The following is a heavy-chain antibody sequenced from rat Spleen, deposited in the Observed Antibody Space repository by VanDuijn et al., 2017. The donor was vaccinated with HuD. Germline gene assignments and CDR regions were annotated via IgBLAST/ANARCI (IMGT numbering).Heavy chain of an antibody. J-gene: IGHJ3*01. V-gene: IGHV5-7*01. D-gene: IGHD1-8*01. CDR2: ISYDGSST. CDR1: GFTFSDYN. Sequence: EVQLVESGGGLVQPGRSLKLSCAASGFTFSDYNMAWVRQAPKKGLEWVATISYDGSSTYYRDSVKGRFTISRDNAKSTLYLQMDSLRSEDTATYYCARQQFIKYSSYGWFAYWGQGTLVTVSS. CDR3: ARQQFIKYSSYGWFAY.